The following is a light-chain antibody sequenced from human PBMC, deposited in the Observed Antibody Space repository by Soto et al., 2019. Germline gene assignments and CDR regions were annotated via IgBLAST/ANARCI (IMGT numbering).Light chain of an antibody. CDR3: GTWDSSLSAGL. J-gene: IGLJ3*02. V-gene: IGLV1-51*01. CDR2: DNN. Sequence: QSVLTQPPSVSAAPGQKVTISCSGASSNIGDNYVSWYQQLPGTAPKLLIYDNNKRPSGIPARFSGSKSGTSATLGITGLQTGDEAEYFCGTWDSSLSAGLFGGGTQLTVL. CDR1: SSNIGDNY.